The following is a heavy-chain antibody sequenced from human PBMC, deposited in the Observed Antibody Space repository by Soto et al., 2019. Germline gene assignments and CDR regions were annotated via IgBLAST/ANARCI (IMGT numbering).Heavy chain of an antibody. CDR3: ARGRVPGYYYDSSGYYALAY. J-gene: IGHJ4*02. CDR1: GGSISSYY. V-gene: IGHV4-59*01. Sequence: SETLSLTCTVSGGSISSYYWSWIRQPPGKGLEWIGYIYYSGSTNYNPSLKSRVTISVDTSKNQFSLKLSSVTAADTAVYYCARGRVPGYYYDSSGYYALAYWGQGTLVTVSS. CDR2: IYYSGST. D-gene: IGHD3-22*01.